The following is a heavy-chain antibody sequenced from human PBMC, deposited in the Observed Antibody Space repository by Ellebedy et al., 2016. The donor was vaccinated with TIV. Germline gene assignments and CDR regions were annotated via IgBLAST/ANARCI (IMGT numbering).Heavy chain of an antibody. V-gene: IGHV4-59*12. Sequence: MPSETLSLTCTVSGDSISSYYWSWIRQPPGKGLEWIGTIYYSGTTYYNPSLKSRVTISVDTSKNQFSLKVSSVTAADTAVYYCARDLTRGGYFDYWGLGTLVTVSS. CDR2: IYYSGTT. J-gene: IGHJ4*02. D-gene: IGHD3-10*01. CDR3: ARDLTRGGYFDY. CDR1: GDSISSYY.